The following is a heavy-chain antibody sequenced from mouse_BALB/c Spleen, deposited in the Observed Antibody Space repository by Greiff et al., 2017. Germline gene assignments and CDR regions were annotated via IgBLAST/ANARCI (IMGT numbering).Heavy chain of an antibody. D-gene: IGHD2-3*01. V-gene: IGHV5-6-4*01. CDR2: ISSGGSYT. Sequence: EVKLLESGGGLVKPGGSLKLSCAASGFTFSSYTMSWVRQTPEKRLEWVATISSGGSYTYYPDSVKGRFTISRDNAKNTLYLQMSSLKSEDTAMYYCTRDYEKGAMDYWGQGTSVTVSS. J-gene: IGHJ4*01. CDR3: TRDYEKGAMDY. CDR1: GFTFSSYT.